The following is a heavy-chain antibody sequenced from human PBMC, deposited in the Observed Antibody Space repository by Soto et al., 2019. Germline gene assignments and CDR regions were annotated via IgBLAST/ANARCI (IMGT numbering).Heavy chain of an antibody. CDR1: GGTFSSYT. CDR3: ARGERMAAFDI. D-gene: IGHD3-10*01. CDR2: IIPILGIA. V-gene: IGHV1-69*02. J-gene: IGHJ3*02. Sequence: ASVKVSCKASGGTFSSYTISWVRQAPGQGLEWMGRIIPILGIANYAQKFQGRVTITADKSASTAYMELSSLRSEDTAVYYCARGERMAAFDIWGQGTMVTVSS.